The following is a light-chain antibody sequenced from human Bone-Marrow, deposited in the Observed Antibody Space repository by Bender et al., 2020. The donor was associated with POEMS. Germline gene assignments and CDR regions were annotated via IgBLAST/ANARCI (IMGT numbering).Light chain of an antibody. Sequence: SDVLTQPPSVSVAPGRTARVPCEGDNVGSRSVHWYQQRPGQAPVLVISDNNDRPSGIPDRFSGSKSGNTATLTITRVEAGDEADYFCQVGDSRSDRPYVFGAGTKVTVL. V-gene: IGLV3-21*02. CDR1: NVGSRS. J-gene: IGLJ1*01. CDR3: QVGDSRSDRPYV. CDR2: DNN.